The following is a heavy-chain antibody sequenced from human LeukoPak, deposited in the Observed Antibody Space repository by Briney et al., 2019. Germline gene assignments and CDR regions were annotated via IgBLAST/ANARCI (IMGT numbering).Heavy chain of an antibody. CDR1: GYTFTGYY. Sequence: GASVKVSCKASGYTFTGYYMHWVRQAPGQGLEWMGRINPNSGGTNYAQKFQGRVTMTRDTSISTAYMELSRLRSDDTAVYYCARGRKVCSSTSCSNYYYYMDVWGKGTTVTASS. D-gene: IGHD2-2*01. J-gene: IGHJ6*03. V-gene: IGHV1-2*06. CDR3: ARGRKVCSSTSCSNYYYYMDV. CDR2: INPNSGGT.